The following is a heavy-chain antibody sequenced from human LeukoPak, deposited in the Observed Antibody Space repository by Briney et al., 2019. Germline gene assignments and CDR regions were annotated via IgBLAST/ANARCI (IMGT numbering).Heavy chain of an antibody. V-gene: IGHV4-59*01. CDR2: IYYSGST. CDR1: GGSISSYY. D-gene: IGHD3-3*01. CDR3: ASSSGAYCDFWSGPNWFDP. Sequence: SETLSLTCTVSGGSISSYYWSWIRQPPGKGLEWIGYIYYSGSTNYNPSLKSRVTISVDTSKNQFSLKLSSVTAADTAVYYCASSSGAYCDFWSGPNWFDPWGQGTLVTVSS. J-gene: IGHJ5*02.